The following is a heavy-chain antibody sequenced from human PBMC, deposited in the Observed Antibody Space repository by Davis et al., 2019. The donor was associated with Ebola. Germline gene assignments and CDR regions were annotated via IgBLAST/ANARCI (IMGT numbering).Heavy chain of an antibody. CDR2: LNQNSGGT. V-gene: IGHV1-2*06. CDR1: GYTFTGYN. Sequence: ASVKVSCKASGYTFTGYNLHWVRQAPGQGLEWMGRLNQNSGGTDSAQKFHGRVTVTRDTSIGTAYMELSGLRSDDTAVYYCARGHNYAHECWGQGTLVTVSS. D-gene: IGHD4-11*01. CDR3: ARGHNYAHEC. J-gene: IGHJ4*02.